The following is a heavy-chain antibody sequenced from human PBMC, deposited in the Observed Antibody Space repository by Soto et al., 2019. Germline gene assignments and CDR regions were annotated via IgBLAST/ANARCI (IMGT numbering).Heavy chain of an antibody. CDR2: IIPIFGTA. J-gene: IGHJ5*02. CDR3: ARDLSPYDFWSGYYPTNWFDP. CDR1: GGSFSSYA. Sequence: SVKVSCQASGGSFSSYAISWVRQAPGQGLEWMGGIIPIFGTANYAQKFQGRVTITTDTSTSTAYMELRSLRSDDTAVYYCARDLSPYDFWSGYYPTNWFDPWGQGTLVTVSS. D-gene: IGHD3-3*01. V-gene: IGHV1-69*05.